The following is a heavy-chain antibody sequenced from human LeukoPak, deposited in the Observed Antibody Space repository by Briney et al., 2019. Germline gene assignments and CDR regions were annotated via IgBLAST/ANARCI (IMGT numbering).Heavy chain of an antibody. CDR1: GFTFSSYA. CDR3: VKGISILYDP. V-gene: IGHV3-23*01. J-gene: IGHJ5*02. CDR2: ISGSGGNT. D-gene: IGHD2/OR15-2a*01. Sequence: GGSLRLSCAASGFTFSSYAMSWVRQAPEKGLEWVSGISGSGGNTYYADSVKGRFTISRDNSVSTLYLQMNSLRAEDTALYYCVKGISILYDPWGQGTLVTVSS.